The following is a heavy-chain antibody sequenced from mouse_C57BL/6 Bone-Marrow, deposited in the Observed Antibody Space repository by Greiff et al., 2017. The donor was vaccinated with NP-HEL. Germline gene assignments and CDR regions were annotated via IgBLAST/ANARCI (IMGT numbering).Heavy chain of an antibody. Sequence: QVQLQQPGAELVRPGTSVKLSCKASGYTFTSYWMHWVKQRPGQGLEWIGVIDPSDSYTNYNQKFKGKATLTVDTSSSTAYMQLSSLTSEDSAVYDCARKGSYDYEGYWGQGTTLTVSS. CDR2: IDPSDSYT. J-gene: IGHJ2*01. CDR1: GYTFTSYW. D-gene: IGHD2-4*01. CDR3: ARKGSYDYEGY. V-gene: IGHV1-59*01.